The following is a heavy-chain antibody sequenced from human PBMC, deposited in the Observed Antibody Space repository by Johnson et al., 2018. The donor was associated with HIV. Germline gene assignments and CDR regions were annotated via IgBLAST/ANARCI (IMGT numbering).Heavy chain of an antibody. CDR2: IRYDGSNK. V-gene: IGHV3-33*08. CDR1: GFTFSSYG. J-gene: IGHJ3*02. D-gene: IGHD3-16*01. CDR3: ALTRGGAFDI. Sequence: QVQLVESGGGVVQPGRSLRLSCAASGFTFSSYGMHWVRQAPGKGLEWVAVIRYDGSNKYYADSVKGRFTISRDNSKNTLYLQMNSLRAEDTAVYYCALTRGGAFDIWGQGTMVTVSS.